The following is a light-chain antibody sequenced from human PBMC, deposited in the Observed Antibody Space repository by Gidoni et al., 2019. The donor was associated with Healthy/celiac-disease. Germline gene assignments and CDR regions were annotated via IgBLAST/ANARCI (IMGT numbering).Light chain of an antibody. CDR2: GNS. V-gene: IGLV1-40*01. Sequence: QSVLTQPPSVSGAPGQTVTIPCTGSSPNIGAGYDVHWYKQLPGTAPKPLIYGNSNRPSGVPDRFSGSKSGTSASLAITGLQAEDEADYYCQSYDSSLSGFWVFGGGTKLTVL. J-gene: IGLJ3*02. CDR1: SPNIGAGYD. CDR3: QSYDSSLSGFWV.